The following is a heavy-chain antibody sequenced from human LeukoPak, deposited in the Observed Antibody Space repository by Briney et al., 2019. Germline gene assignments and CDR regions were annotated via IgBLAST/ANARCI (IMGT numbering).Heavy chain of an antibody. D-gene: IGHD3-10*01. CDR2: ISSSSYI. Sequence: PGGSLRLSCAASGFTFSSYSMNWVRQAPGKGLEWVSSISSSSYIYYADSVKGRFTISRDNAKNSLYLQMNSLRAEDTAVYYCARKSITMVRGVQYYYGMDVWGQGTTVTVSS. V-gene: IGHV3-21*01. J-gene: IGHJ6*02. CDR1: GFTFSSYS. CDR3: ARKSITMVRGVQYYYGMDV.